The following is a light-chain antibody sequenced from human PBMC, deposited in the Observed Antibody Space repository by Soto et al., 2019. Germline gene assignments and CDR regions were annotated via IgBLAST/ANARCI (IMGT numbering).Light chain of an antibody. CDR1: QSISSC. V-gene: IGKV1-6*01. CDR3: LQGHNYPLT. Sequence: IQMTQPPSSLSASVGDRVTLTCRASQSISSCLDWYQQRPGKPPKLLIYGASSSESGVPSRFSGTGSGTEFTLTISSLQPEDFATYYCLQGHNYPLTFGQGTKVDIK. CDR2: GAS. J-gene: IGKJ1*01.